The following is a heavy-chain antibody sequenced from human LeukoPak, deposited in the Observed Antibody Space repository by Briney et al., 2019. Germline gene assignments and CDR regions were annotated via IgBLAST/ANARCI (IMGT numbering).Heavy chain of an antibody. CDR3: AKDADILTGYYFDY. V-gene: IGHV3-23*01. CDR2: VDYSGGDT. J-gene: IGHJ4*02. Sequence: GGSLRLSCTASGFTLSSYEMSWIRQAPGKGLEWVSSVDYSGGDTHYADSVMGRFTISRDNSKNTLYLQLNSLSADDTAVYYCAKDADILTGYYFDYWGQGTLVTVSS. D-gene: IGHD3-9*01. CDR1: GFTLSSYE.